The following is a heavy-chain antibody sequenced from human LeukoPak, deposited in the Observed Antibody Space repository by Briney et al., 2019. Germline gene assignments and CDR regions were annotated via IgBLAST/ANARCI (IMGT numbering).Heavy chain of an antibody. CDR2: IYYSGST. V-gene: IGHV4-59*11. CDR3: ARVAGDSSGIDY. J-gene: IGHJ4*02. Sequence: SETLSLTCTVSGGYISSHYWSWIRQPPGKGLEWIGYIYYSGSTYYNPSLKSRVTISVDTSKNQFSLKLSSVTAADTAVYYCARVAGDSSGIDYWGQGTLVTVSS. CDR1: GGYISSHY. D-gene: IGHD3-22*01.